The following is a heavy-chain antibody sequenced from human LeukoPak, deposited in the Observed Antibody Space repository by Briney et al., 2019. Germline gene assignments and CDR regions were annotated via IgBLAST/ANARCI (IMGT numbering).Heavy chain of an antibody. J-gene: IGHJ6*02. CDR3: ARGLITGAAGTYYYYGMDV. Sequence: GGSLRLSCVASGFIFSRYGMHWVRQAPGKGLEYVSAISNSGGSTYYANSVKGIFTTSRDNSKNMLYLQMGSLRGEDMAVYYCARGLITGAAGTYYYYGMDVWGQGTTVTVSS. D-gene: IGHD6-13*01. CDR2: ISNSGGST. V-gene: IGHV3-64*01. CDR1: GFIFSRYG.